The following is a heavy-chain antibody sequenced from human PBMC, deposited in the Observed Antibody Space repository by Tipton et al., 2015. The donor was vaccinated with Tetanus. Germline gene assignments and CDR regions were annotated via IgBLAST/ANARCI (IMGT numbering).Heavy chain of an antibody. J-gene: IGHJ4*02. V-gene: IGHV1-18*01. D-gene: IGHD3-22*01. Sequence: QLVQSGAEVKKPGASVKVSRKASGYTFTSYGISWVRQAPGQGLEWMGWISAYNGNTNYAQKLQGRVTMTTDTSTSTAYMELRSLRSDDTAVYYCARDLISHYYDSSGYYFDYWGQGTLVTVSS. CDR1: GYTFTSYG. CDR2: ISAYNGNT. CDR3: ARDLISHYYDSSGYYFDY.